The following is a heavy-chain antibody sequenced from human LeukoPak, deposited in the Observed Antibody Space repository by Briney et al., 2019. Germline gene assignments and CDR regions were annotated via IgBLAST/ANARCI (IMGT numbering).Heavy chain of an antibody. D-gene: IGHD1/OR15-1a*01. Sequence: SETLSLTCTVSGSSISTDYYWGWIRQPPGKGLEWIGSIYHSGSTYYNPSLKSRIAISVDTSKNQFSLKLSSVTVADTAVYYCARLNTYGMDVWGQGTTVTVS. CDR3: ARLNTYGMDV. CDR2: IYHSGST. J-gene: IGHJ6*02. CDR1: GSSISTDYY. V-gene: IGHV4-38-2*02.